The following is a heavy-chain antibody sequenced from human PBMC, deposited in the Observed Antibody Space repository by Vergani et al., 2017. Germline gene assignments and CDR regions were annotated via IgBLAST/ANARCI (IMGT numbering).Heavy chain of an antibody. Sequence: EVQLVESGGGLVQPGGSLRLSCAASGFTFSSYWMSWVRQAPGKGLEWVANIKQDGSEKYYVDSVKGRFTISRDNAKNSLYLQMNSLRAEDTAVYYCARGSRCSGGSCRLPLDYWGQGTLVTVSS. V-gene: IGHV3-7*03. CDR1: GFTFSSYW. CDR3: ARGSRCSGGSCRLPLDY. J-gene: IGHJ4*02. D-gene: IGHD2-15*01. CDR2: IKQDGSEK.